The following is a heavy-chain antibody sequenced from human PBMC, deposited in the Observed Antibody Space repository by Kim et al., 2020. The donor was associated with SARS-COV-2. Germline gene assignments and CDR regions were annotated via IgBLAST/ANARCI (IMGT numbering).Heavy chain of an antibody. D-gene: IGHD3-16*02. CDR3: AKESPRYYDYVWGTYRLDS. Sequence: GGSLRLSCAASGFTFSIFGMHWVRQAPGKRLEWVAVILYDGNSKYYADSVKGRFTISRDNSKNAMYLQMNSLRVEDTAVYYCAKESPRYYDYVWGTYRLDSWGQGALVTFSS. CDR2: ILYDGNSK. V-gene: IGHV3-33*06. J-gene: IGHJ4*02. CDR1: GFTFSIFG.